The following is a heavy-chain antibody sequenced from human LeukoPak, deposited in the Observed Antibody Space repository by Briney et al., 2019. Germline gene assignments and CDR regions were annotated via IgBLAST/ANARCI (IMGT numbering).Heavy chain of an antibody. CDR3: ASSYDYVWGSYRSPRFDY. J-gene: IGHJ4*02. Sequence: GGSLRLSCAASGFTVSSNYMSWVRQAPGKGLEWVSVIYSGGSTYYADSVKGRFTISRDNSKNTLYLQMNSLRAEDTAVYYCASSYDYVWGSYRSPRFDYWGQGTLVTVSS. CDR2: IYSGGST. D-gene: IGHD3-16*02. V-gene: IGHV3-66*01. CDR1: GFTVSSNY.